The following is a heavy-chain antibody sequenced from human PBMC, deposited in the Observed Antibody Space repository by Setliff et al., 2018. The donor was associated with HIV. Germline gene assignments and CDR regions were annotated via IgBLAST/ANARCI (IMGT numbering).Heavy chain of an antibody. J-gene: IGHJ6*03. CDR1: GLTFSTYA. CDR2: ISGWGGST. Sequence: GGSLRLSCAASGLTFSTYAMSWVRQAPGKGLEWVSGISGWGGSTYNADSVKGRFTISRDNSKNTLYLQMNSLRAEDTAVYYCAKTYNWNDVHYYYMDVWGKGTTVTVSS. V-gene: IGHV3-23*01. CDR3: AKTYNWNDVHYYYMDV. D-gene: IGHD1-1*01.